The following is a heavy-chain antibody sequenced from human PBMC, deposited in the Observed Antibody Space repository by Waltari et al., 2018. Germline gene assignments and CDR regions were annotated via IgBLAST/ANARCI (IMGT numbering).Heavy chain of an antibody. CDR2: IYPGDSDT. J-gene: IGHJ5*02. Sequence: EVQLVQSGAEVKKPGESLKISCKGSGYSFTSYWIGWVRQMPGKGLEWMGFIYPGDSDTRYSPSSQGQVTISADKSISTAYLQWSSLKASDTAMYYCARAAAGTGFDNWFDPWGQGTLVTVSS. CDR1: GYSFTSYW. D-gene: IGHD6-13*01. CDR3: ARAAAGTGFDNWFDP. V-gene: IGHV5-51*03.